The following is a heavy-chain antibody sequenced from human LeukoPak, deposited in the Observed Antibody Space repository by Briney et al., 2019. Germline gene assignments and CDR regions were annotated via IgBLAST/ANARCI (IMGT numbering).Heavy chain of an antibody. CDR3: ATLNGPLFEY. V-gene: IGHV3-7*01. D-gene: IGHD2-8*01. Sequence: TGGSLRLSCAASGFTFSNYCMSWVRQAPGKGLEWVASIHQHGNEKYFVDSVKGRFTISRDNAKNSLYLQMSSLRAEDTAVYYCATLNGPLFEYWGQGTLVTVSS. CDR1: GFTFSNYC. J-gene: IGHJ4*02. CDR2: IHQHGNEK.